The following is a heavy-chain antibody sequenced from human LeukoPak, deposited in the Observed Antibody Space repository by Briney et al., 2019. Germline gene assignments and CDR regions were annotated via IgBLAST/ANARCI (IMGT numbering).Heavy chain of an antibody. Sequence: SETLSLTCTVSGGSISSYYWSWIRQPAGKGLEWIGRIYTSGSTNYNPSLKSRVTMSVDTSKNQFSLKLSSVTAADTAVYYCARHLSIYDSSGYYFPPLYYFDYWGQGTLVTVSS. V-gene: IGHV4-4*07. CDR2: IYTSGST. CDR3: ARHLSIYDSSGYYFPPLYYFDY. J-gene: IGHJ4*02. CDR1: GGSISSYY. D-gene: IGHD3-22*01.